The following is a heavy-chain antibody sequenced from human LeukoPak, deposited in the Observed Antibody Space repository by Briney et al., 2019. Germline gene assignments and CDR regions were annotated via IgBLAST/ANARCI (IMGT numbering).Heavy chain of an antibody. CDR1: GYTFINYG. V-gene: IGHV1-18*01. Sequence: ASVKVSCKTSGYTFINYGISWVRQAPGQGLEWMGWISAYNDNTNYAQKVQGRVTMTTDTSTSTAYMELRSLRSDDTAVYYCARDSSGYPNWFDPWGQGTLVTVSS. J-gene: IGHJ5*02. CDR2: ISAYNDNT. D-gene: IGHD3-22*01. CDR3: ARDSSGYPNWFDP.